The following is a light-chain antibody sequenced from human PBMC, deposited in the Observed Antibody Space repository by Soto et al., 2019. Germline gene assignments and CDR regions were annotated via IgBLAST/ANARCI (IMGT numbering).Light chain of an antibody. Sequence: AIQMTQSPSSLSASVGDRVTITCRASQGIRNDLGWYQQKPGKAPKLLIYAASTLQSGVPSRFSGSGSGTDFTLTIDSLQPEDFATYYCVQDYDYPLTFGGGTKVDIK. V-gene: IGKV1-6*01. CDR2: AAS. CDR1: QGIRND. J-gene: IGKJ4*01. CDR3: VQDYDYPLT.